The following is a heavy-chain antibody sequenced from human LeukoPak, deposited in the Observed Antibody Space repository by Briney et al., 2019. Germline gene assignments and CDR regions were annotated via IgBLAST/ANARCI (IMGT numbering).Heavy chain of an antibody. D-gene: IGHD6-13*01. CDR3: ASDVRAAAGTSGYY. CDR1: GFTFSFYA. J-gene: IGHJ4*02. CDR2: ISGSGLST. Sequence: GGSLGLSCADSGFTFSFYAMNWVRQAPGKGLEWVSGISGSGLSTYYADSVKGRFTISRDNSKNTLYLQMNSLRADDTAVYYCASDVRAAAGTSGYYWGQGTLVTVSS. V-gene: IGHV3-23*01.